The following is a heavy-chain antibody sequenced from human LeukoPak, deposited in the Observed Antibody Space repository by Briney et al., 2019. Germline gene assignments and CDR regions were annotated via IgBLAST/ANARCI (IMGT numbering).Heavy chain of an antibody. CDR3: ARMLNGAYDL. J-gene: IGHJ5*02. D-gene: IGHD2-8*01. CDR2: INPNSGGT. V-gene: IGHV1-2*02. Sequence: ASVKVSCTASGYTFTGPYMHWVRQAPGQGLEWMGWINPNSGGTNYAQNFQGRVTMTRDTSFSTAYMEVSRLRSDDTAVYYCARMLNGAYDLWGQGTLVTVSS. CDR1: GYTFTGPY.